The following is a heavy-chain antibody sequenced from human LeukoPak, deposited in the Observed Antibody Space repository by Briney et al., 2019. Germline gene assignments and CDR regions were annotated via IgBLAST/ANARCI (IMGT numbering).Heavy chain of an antibody. Sequence: PGGSLRLSCAASGLTFTSYAMSWVRQAPGKGLEWVSAISPSGGSTYYPDSVKGRFTISRDNSKNTLYLQVNSLRAEDTAVYFCAKEPTSRGSGRGYFDLWGRGTLVTVPS. CDR1: GLTFTSYA. J-gene: IGHJ2*01. D-gene: IGHD6-19*01. CDR3: AKEPTSRGSGRGYFDL. V-gene: IGHV3-23*01. CDR2: ISPSGGST.